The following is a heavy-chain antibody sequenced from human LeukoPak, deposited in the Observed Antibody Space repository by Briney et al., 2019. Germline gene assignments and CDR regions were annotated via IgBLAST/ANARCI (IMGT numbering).Heavy chain of an antibody. V-gene: IGHV1-18*01. D-gene: IGHD1-14*01. Sequence: GASVKVSCRASGYTFTNSDITWVRQAPGQGLEWMGRISTSNGDTNYAAKHQGRVTMTTDTSTSTVYMELGSLAFDDTAVYFCARDPYHRLGPPLDLWGQGTLVTVSS. J-gene: IGHJ5*02. CDR1: GYTFTNSD. CDR3: ARDPYHRLGPPLDL. CDR2: ISTSNGDT.